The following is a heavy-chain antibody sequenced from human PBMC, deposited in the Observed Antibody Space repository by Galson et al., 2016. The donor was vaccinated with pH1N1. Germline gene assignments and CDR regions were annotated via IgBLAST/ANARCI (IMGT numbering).Heavy chain of an antibody. CDR2: ISSSSSTI. D-gene: IGHD3-9*01. CDR3: AKPNPRTYDILTGAYHFHYGMDV. CDR1: GLTVSSYA. V-gene: IGHV3-48*02. J-gene: IGHJ6*02. Sequence: SLILSCAASGLTVSSYAVNWVRQAPGKGLEWVSYISSSSSTIYYADSVQIRFTISRYNTQTSLLLQMNSLGDKDTAVYYCAKPNPRTYDILTGAYHFHYGMDVWGQGTTVTVSS.